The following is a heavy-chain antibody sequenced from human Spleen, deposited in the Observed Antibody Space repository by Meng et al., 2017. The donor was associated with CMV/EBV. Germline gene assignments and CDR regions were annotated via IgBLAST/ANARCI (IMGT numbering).Heavy chain of an antibody. CDR2: IRHDGSSK. Sequence: GGSLRLSCTASGFTFSHYLMHWVRQAPGKGLQWVAFIRHDGSSKYYADSVKGRFTVSRDNSKNTLYLQMNSLGTEDTALYYCVKDRSPSAIGYSFDYWGQGTLVTVSS. D-gene: IGHD3-16*01. J-gene: IGHJ4*02. V-gene: IGHV3-30*02. CDR1: GFTFSHYL. CDR3: VKDRSPSAIGYSFDY.